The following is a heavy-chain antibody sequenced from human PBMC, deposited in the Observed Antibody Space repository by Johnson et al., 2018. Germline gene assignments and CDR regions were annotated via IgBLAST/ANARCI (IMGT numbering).Heavy chain of an antibody. J-gene: IGHJ3*02. V-gene: IGHV3-30-3*02. D-gene: IGHD5-18*01. Sequence: QVQLVESGGGVVQPGRSLRLSCAASGFTFSSYAMHWVRQAPGKGLEWVAVISYDGSNKYYADSVKGRFTISRDNSKNTLYLQMNSLRAEDTAVYYCAKDKYSYGYEDAFDIGGQGTMVTVSS. CDR2: ISYDGSNK. CDR3: AKDKYSYGYEDAFDI. CDR1: GFTFSSYA.